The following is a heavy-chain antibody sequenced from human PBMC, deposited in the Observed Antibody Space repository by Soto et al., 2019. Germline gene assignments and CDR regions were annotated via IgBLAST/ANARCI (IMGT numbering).Heavy chain of an antibody. D-gene: IGHD6-19*01. CDR2: ISSSSSYT. V-gene: IGHV3-11*05. CDR3: ARARIAVAGHWYFDL. Sequence: QVQLVESGGGLVKPGGSLRLSCAASGFTFSDYYMSWIRQAPGKGLEWVSYISSSSSYTNYADSVKGRFTISRDNAKNSLSLQMNILRAEDTAVYYCARARIAVAGHWYFDLWGRGTLVTVSS. J-gene: IGHJ2*01. CDR1: GFTFSDYY.